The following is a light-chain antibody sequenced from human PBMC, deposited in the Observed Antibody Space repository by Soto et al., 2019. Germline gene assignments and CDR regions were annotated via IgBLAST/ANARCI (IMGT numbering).Light chain of an antibody. Sequence: QTVVTQEPSLSVSAGGTVTLTCGLSSGSVSTSYYPSWYQQTPGQTPRTLMYSTNIRSSGVPDRFSGSILGNKAALTITGAQADDESDYYCVLYLGSGTWVFRGGIQLTVL. CDR3: VLYLGSGTWV. J-gene: IGLJ3*02. CDR2: STN. V-gene: IGLV8-61*01. CDR1: SGSVSTSYY.